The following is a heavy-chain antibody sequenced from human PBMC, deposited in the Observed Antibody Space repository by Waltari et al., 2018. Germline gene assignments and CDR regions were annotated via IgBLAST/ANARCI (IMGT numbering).Heavy chain of an antibody. CDR3: ARSSRLSEVYFDY. CDR1: GGTFSSYA. J-gene: IGHJ4*02. Sequence: QVQLVQSGAEVKKPGSSVKVSCKASGGTFSSYAISWVRRAPGQGLAWMGGIIPSCGTADYAQKFQGRVTITADKSTSTAYMELSSLRSEDTAVYYCARSSRLSEVYFDYWGQGTLVTVSS. D-gene: IGHD3-10*01. CDR2: IIPSCGTA. V-gene: IGHV1-69*14.